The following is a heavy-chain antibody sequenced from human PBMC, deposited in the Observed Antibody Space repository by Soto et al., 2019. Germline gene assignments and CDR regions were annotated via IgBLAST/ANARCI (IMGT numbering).Heavy chain of an antibody. Sequence: ASVKVSCKVSGFTFSDYGLSWVRQAPGQPLEWMGWISGDNINSKYSQKFQGRLTMTTDTSTATASMELRSLTSDDTAVYHCGREGQQLAQEKYYQFNGMDVWGQGTTVTVSS. CDR1: GFTFSDYG. CDR3: GREGQQLAQEKYYQFNGMDV. J-gene: IGHJ6*02. V-gene: IGHV1-18*01. D-gene: IGHD6-13*01. CDR2: ISGDNINS.